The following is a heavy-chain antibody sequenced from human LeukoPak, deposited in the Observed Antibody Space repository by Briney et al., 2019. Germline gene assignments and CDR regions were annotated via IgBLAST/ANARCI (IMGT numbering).Heavy chain of an antibody. V-gene: IGHV1-2*02. CDR1: GYTFTGYY. D-gene: IGHD1-26*01. J-gene: IGHJ5*02. CDR2: INPNSGGT. CDR3: ARGIVGATGRWFDP. Sequence: ASVKVSCKASGYTFTGYYMHWVRQAPGQGLEWMGWINPNSGGTNYAQKFQGRVTMTRDTSISTAYMELSRLRFDDTAVYYCARGIVGATGRWFDPWGQGTLVTVSS.